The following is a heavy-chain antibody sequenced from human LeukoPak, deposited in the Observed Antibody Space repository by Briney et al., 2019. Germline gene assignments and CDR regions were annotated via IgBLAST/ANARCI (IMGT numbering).Heavy chain of an antibody. CDR2: ISKSGSTK. CDR1: GFTFSSYG. CDR3: ARDWTGLNYFDY. J-gene: IGHJ4*02. Sequence: PGGSLRLSCAASGFTFSSYGMNWVRQAPGKGLEWVSYISKSGSTKYYVDSVKGRFTISRDNAKNSLFLQMNSLRAEDTAVYYCARDWTGLNYFDYWGRGTLVTVSS. D-gene: IGHD3/OR15-3a*01. V-gene: IGHV3-48*04.